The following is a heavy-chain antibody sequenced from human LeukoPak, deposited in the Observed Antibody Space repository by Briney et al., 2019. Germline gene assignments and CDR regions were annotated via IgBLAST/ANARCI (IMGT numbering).Heavy chain of an antibody. CDR1: GFIVSSKY. D-gene: IGHD3-10*02. CDR2: IYGGGST. Sequence: GGSLRLSCAASGFIVSSKYMSWVRQAPGKGLEWVSVIYGGGSTYYADSVKGRFTISRDNAKNSLYLQMNSLRAEDTAVYYCAELGITMIGGVWGKGTTVTISS. J-gene: IGHJ6*04. CDR3: AELGITMIGGV. V-gene: IGHV3-53*01.